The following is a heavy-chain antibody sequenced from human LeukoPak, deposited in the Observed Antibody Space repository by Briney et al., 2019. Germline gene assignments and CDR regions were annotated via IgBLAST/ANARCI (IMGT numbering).Heavy chain of an antibody. D-gene: IGHD6-19*01. CDR3: ATDTAVAYLTGWRRNADFDY. CDR1: GYTFTSYD. CDR2: MNPNSDNT. V-gene: IGHV1-8*01. Sequence: ASVKVSCKPSGYTFTSYDINWVRQATGQGLEWMGWMNPNSDNTGYTQNFQGTVNIPSNTSLITTYMEMTSIRSAHTAVYYCATDTAVAYLTGWRRNADFDYWGQGTLVTVSS. J-gene: IGHJ4*02.